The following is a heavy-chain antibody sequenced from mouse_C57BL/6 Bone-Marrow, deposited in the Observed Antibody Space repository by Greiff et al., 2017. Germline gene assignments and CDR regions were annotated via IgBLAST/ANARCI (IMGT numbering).Heavy chain of an antibody. Sequence: QVQLKQPGAELVKPGASVKLSCKASGYTFTSYWMHWVKQRPGQGLEWIGMIHPNSGSTNYNEKFKSKATLTVDKSSSTAYIQLSSLTSEDSAVYYCAREYYGKGDYWGQGTTLTVSS. V-gene: IGHV1-64*01. J-gene: IGHJ2*01. CDR1: GYTFTSYW. CDR2: IHPNSGST. CDR3: AREYYGKGDY. D-gene: IGHD1-1*01.